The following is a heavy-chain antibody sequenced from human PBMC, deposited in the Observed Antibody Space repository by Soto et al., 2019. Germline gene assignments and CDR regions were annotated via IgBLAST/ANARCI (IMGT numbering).Heavy chain of an antibody. V-gene: IGHV4-59*01. CDR3: ARGGFYYDSSGYYNWFDP. Sequence: PSETLSLTWTVFGGSISSYYWSWIRQPPGKGLEWIGYIYYSGSTNYNPSLKSRVTISVDTSKNQFSLKLSSVTAADTAVYYCARGGFYYDSSGYYNWFDPWGQGTLVTVSS. J-gene: IGHJ5*02. D-gene: IGHD3-22*01. CDR1: GGSISSYY. CDR2: IYYSGST.